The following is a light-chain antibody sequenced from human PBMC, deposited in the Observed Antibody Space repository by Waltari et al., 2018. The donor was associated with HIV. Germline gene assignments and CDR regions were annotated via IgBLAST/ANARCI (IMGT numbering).Light chain of an antibody. V-gene: IGLV2-14*03. CDR1: SSDVGAYDY. Sequence: GQSITISCTGTSSDVGAYDYVSWYQQHPGKAPKLMIYDVNNRPSGVSHRFSGSKSATTASLTISGLQAEDEADYYCSSYTTSSTYVFGTGTKVTVL. J-gene: IGLJ1*01. CDR3: SSYTTSSTYV. CDR2: DVN.